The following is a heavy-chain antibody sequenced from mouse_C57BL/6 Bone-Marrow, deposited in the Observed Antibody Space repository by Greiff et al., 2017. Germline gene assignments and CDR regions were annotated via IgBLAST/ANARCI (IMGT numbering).Heavy chain of an antibody. V-gene: IGHV14-3*01. D-gene: IGHD1-1*01. Sequence: EVNVVESVAELVRPGASVKLSCTASGFNIKNTYMHWVKQRPEQGLEWIGRIDPANGSTKYAPKFQGKATITADTSSNTAYLQLSRLTSEVTAIYYCARYCGSSPHWDFEVWGTGTTVTVSS. J-gene: IGHJ1*03. CDR3: ARYCGSSPHWDFEV. CDR2: IDPANGST. CDR1: GFNIKNTY.